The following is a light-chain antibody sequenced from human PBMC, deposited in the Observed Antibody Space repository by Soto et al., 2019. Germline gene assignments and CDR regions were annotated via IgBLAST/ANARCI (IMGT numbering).Light chain of an antibody. Sequence: QSALTQPASVSGSPGQSITISCTGTSSDVGGYNYVSWYQQHPGKAPKLMIYDVSNRPSGVSNRFSGSKSGNTASLTISGLQAEDEADYYCSSYTSSSFVEFGGGTKLTVL. CDR2: DVS. CDR3: SSYTSSSFVE. V-gene: IGLV2-14*01. J-gene: IGLJ2*01. CDR1: SSDVGGYNY.